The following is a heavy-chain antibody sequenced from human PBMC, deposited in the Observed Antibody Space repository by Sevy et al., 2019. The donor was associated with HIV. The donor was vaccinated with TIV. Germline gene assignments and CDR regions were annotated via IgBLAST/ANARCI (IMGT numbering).Heavy chain of an antibody. D-gene: IGHD2-2*02. CDR2: IKEDDTVK. J-gene: IGHJ4*02. V-gene: IGHV3-7*04. CDR1: GFNIESYW. CDR3: VRAIQSEGSF. Sequence: GGSLRLSCAASGFNIESYWMNWVRQAPGKPLEWVANIKEDDTVKYYVDSVQGRFTIFRDNGRNLVYLLMNNLRVEDTALYYCVRAIQSEGSFWGQGTLVTVSS.